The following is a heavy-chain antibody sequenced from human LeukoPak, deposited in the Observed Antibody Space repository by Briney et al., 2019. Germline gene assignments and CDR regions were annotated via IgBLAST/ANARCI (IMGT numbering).Heavy chain of an antibody. V-gene: IGHV3-30*18. CDR1: GFTFSSYG. D-gene: IGHD3-10*01. CDR3: AKDGTPLLWFGELSFDY. CDR2: ISYDGSNK. J-gene: IGHJ4*02. Sequence: GGSLRLSCAASGFTFSSYGMHWVRQAPGKGLEWVAVISYDGSNKYYADSVKGRFTISRDNSKNTLYLQMNSLRAEDTAVYYCAKDGTPLLWFGELSFDYWGQGTLVTVSS.